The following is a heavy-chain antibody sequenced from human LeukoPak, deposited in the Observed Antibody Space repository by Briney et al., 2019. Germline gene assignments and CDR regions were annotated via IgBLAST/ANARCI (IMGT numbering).Heavy chain of an antibody. J-gene: IGHJ4*02. CDR1: SYSINSNYY. D-gene: IGHD6-19*01. CDR2: IYHTGST. Sequence: SSETLSLTCSVSSYSINSNYYWGRIRQSPGKGLEWIGSIYHTGSTYYNPSLKSRVTISLDASNKQFSLRLSSVTAADTAVYYCARGSHPVTGTLGGYFDPWGQGTLVTVSS. CDR3: ARGSHPVTGTLGGYFDP. V-gene: IGHV4-38-2*02.